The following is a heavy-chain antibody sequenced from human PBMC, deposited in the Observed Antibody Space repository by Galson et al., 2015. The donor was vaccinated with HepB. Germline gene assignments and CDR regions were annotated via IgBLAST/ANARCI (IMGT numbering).Heavy chain of an antibody. D-gene: IGHD2-15*01. V-gene: IGHV3-48*02. J-gene: IGHJ4*02. CDR1: GFTFSSYS. CDR3: AREVDIVVVVVPEPYFDY. Sequence: SLRLSCAASGFTFSSYSMNWVRQAPGKGLEWVSYISSSSSTIYYADSVKGRFTISRDNAKNSLYLQMNSLRDEDTAVYYCAREVDIVVVVVPEPYFDYWGQGTLVT. CDR2: ISSSSSTI.